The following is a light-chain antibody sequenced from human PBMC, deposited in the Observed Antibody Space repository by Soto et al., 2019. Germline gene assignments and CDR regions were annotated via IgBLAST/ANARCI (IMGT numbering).Light chain of an antibody. CDR1: RSDVGGYNF. CDR3: SSYRSSSTGV. Sequence: QSALTQPASVSGSPGQSITISCTGTRSDVGGYNFGSWYQQHPGKAPKLMIYDVSNRPSGVSNRFSGSKSGNTASLTISGLQAEDGADYYCSSYRSSSTGVFGTGTKLAVL. V-gene: IGLV2-14*01. J-gene: IGLJ1*01. CDR2: DVS.